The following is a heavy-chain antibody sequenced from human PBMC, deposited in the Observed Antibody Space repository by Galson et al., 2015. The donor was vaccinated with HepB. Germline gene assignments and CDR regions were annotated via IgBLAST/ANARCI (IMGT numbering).Heavy chain of an antibody. Sequence: SVKVSCKASGYTFTDYGISWVRQAPGHGLEWMGWSTASNGHTNYAQTFQGRVTMTTDTSTSTAYMELTSLRSDDTAVYYCARVEQLANYYYYYYLDVWGKGTTVTVSS. D-gene: IGHD6-6*01. J-gene: IGHJ6*03. CDR1: GYTFTDYG. CDR2: STASNGHT. V-gene: IGHV1-18*01. CDR3: ARVEQLANYYYYYYLDV.